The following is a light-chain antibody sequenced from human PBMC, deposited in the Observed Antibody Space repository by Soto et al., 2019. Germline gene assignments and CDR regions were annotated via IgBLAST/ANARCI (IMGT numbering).Light chain of an antibody. J-gene: IGLJ1*01. Sequence: QSVLTQPPSASGSPGQSGTISCTGTSSDVGGYNYVSWYQQLPGKAPKLMIYEVSKRPSGVPDRFSGSKSGNTASLTVSGLQAEDEADYYCSSYAGSNNSLYVFGTGTKVTVL. CDR3: SSYAGSNNSLYV. V-gene: IGLV2-8*01. CDR1: SSDVGGYNY. CDR2: EVS.